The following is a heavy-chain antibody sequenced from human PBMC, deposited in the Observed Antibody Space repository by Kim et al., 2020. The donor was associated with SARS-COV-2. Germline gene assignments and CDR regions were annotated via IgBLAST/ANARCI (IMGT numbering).Heavy chain of an antibody. Sequence: AQKCQGRGTMTDDTSTDQAYMELSSLRAEDTAVYYCATGSPFGVGWFDPWGQGTLVTVSS. V-gene: IGHV1-24*01. D-gene: IGHD3-3*01. CDR3: ATGSPFGVGWFDP. J-gene: IGHJ5*02.